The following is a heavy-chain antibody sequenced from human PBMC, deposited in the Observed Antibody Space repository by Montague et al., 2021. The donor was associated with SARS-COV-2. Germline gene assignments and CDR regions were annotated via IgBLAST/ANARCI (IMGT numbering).Heavy chain of an antibody. CDR2: INHSGST. J-gene: IGHJ4*02. CDR1: GGSISSYY. V-gene: IGHV4-34*01. CDR3: AKGGGYSYGSLDY. D-gene: IGHD5-18*01. Sequence: SETLSLTCTVSGGSISSYYWSWIRQPPGKGLEWIGEINHSGSTNYNPSLKSRVTISVDTSKNQFSLKLSSLTAADTAVYYCAKGGGYSYGSLDYWGQGTLVNVSS.